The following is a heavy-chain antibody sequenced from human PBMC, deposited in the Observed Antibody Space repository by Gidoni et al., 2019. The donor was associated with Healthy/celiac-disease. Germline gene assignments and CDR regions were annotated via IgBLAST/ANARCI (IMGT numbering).Heavy chain of an antibody. CDR2: IYYSGST. V-gene: IGHV4-39*07. J-gene: IGHJ4*02. CDR3: ARVKYYDILTGYYTFDY. Sequence: QLQLQESGPGLVKPSETLSLTCTVSGGSISSSSYYWGWIRQPPGKGLEWIGSIYYSGSTYYNPSLKSRVTISVDTSKNQFSLKLSSVTAADTAVYYCARVKYYDILTGYYTFDYWGQGTLVTVSS. D-gene: IGHD3-9*01. CDR1: GGSISSSSYY.